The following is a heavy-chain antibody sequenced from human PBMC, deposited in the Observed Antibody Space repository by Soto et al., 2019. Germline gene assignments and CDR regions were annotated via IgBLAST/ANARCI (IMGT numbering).Heavy chain of an antibody. V-gene: IGHV4-34*01. CDR2: INPSGSA. CDR1: GGSFSGNY. D-gene: IGHD3-3*01. CDR3: AKVRSTTIFDVVSLFDY. J-gene: IGHJ4*02. Sequence: PSETLSLTCAVYGGSFSGNYWSWIRQPPGKGLEWIGEINPSGSARYNPSLKSRVTISADASKKQFSLKVYSVTAEDTAVYYCAKVRSTTIFDVVSLFDYWGQGTLVTVSS.